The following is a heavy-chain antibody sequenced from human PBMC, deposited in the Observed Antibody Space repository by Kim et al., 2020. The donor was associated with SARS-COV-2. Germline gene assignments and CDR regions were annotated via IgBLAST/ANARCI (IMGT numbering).Heavy chain of an antibody. D-gene: IGHD6-19*01. CDR3: ARIPVYQWLVVVDY. J-gene: IGHJ4*02. V-gene: IGHV3-11*03. Sequence: ADAVKGRITISRDNAKNSLYLQMNSLRADDTAVYFCARIPVYQWLVVVDYWGQGTLVTVSS.